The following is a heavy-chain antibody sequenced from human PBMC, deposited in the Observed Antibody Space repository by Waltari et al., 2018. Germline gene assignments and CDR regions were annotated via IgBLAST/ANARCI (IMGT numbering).Heavy chain of an antibody. Sequence: QVQLQQWGAGLLKPSETLSLTRAVYGGSFSGYYWRWIRQPPGKGLEWIGEINHSGSTNYNPSLKSRVTISVDTSKNQFSLKLSSVTAADTAVYYCARALYYYGSGSYRWFDPWGQGTLVTVSS. CDR2: INHSGST. CDR1: GGSFSGYY. V-gene: IGHV4-34*01. J-gene: IGHJ5*02. D-gene: IGHD3-10*01. CDR3: ARALYYYGSGSYRWFDP.